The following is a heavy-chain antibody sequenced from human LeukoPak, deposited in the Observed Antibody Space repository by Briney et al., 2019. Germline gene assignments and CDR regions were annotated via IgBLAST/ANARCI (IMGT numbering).Heavy chain of an antibody. CDR3: ARDPDHYGDYSYFDY. Sequence: GGSLRLSCAASGLTFSSYGMHWVRQAPGKGLEWVAVIWYDGSNKYYADSVKGRFTISRDNSKNTLFLQMNSLRAEDTAVYYCARDPDHYGDYSYFDYWGQGTLVTVSS. CDR2: IWYDGSNK. D-gene: IGHD4-17*01. J-gene: IGHJ4*02. V-gene: IGHV3-33*01. CDR1: GLTFSSYG.